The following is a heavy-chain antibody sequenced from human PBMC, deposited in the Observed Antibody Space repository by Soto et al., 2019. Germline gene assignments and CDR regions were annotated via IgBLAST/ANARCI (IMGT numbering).Heavy chain of an antibody. CDR1: GYSFTSYW. D-gene: IGHD3-9*01. CDR3: ARQFIPYYDILTGPDYGMDV. Sequence: GEALKISCKGSGYSFTSYWIGWVRQMPRKGLEWMGIIYPGDSDTRYSPSFQGQVTISADKSISTAYLQWSSLKASDTAMYYCARQFIPYYDILTGPDYGMDVCGQGTTVTVSS. V-gene: IGHV5-51*01. CDR2: IYPGDSDT. J-gene: IGHJ6*02.